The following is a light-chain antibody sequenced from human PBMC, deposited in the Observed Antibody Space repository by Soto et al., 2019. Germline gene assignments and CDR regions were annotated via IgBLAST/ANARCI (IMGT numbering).Light chain of an antibody. Sequence: QSVLTQPLSASASPGQRVTISCSGGSSNIGSNNVAWYQHLPGTAPPRLIFSAGQRPSGVPGRFSGSKSGTSASLAISGLQSEDEGDYYCSAWDNSLNGYVFGPGTQVTVL. CDR3: SAWDNSLNGYV. V-gene: IGLV1-44*01. J-gene: IGLJ1*01. CDR1: SSNIGSNN. CDR2: SAG.